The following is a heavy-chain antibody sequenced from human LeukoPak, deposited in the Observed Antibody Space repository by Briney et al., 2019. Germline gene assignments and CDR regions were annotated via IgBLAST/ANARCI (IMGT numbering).Heavy chain of an antibody. CDR2: IYPGDSDT. Sequence: GESLKISCKGSGYSFTSYWIGWARQMPGKGLEGMEIIYPGDSDTRYSPSFQGQVTISADKSISTAYLQWSSLKASDTAMYYCARGTEYGGYVNYFDYWGQGTLVTVSS. V-gene: IGHV5-51*01. D-gene: IGHD5-12*01. J-gene: IGHJ4*02. CDR1: GYSFTSYW. CDR3: ARGTEYGGYVNYFDY.